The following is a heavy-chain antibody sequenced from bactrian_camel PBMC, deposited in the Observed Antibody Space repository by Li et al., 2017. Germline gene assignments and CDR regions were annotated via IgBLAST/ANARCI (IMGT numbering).Heavy chain of an antibody. Sequence: VQLVESGGGSVQAGGSLRLSCVASGYTYSSHCMGWFRQVPGKAREAVASIYPGADGRSTTTYADSVKGRFTISRDNAKNTAYLQMNSLKPEDAATYYCAVRPGFECYYPNPTQFTSWGQGTQVTVS. CDR1: GYTYSSHC. CDR3: AVRPGFECYYPNPTQFTS. CDR2: IYPGADGRSTT. D-gene: IGHD2*01. J-gene: IGHJ6*01. V-gene: IGHV3S40*01.